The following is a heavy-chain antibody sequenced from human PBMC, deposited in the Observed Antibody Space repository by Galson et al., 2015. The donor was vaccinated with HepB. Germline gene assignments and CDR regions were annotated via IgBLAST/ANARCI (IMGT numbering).Heavy chain of an antibody. D-gene: IGHD2-2*02. J-gene: IGHJ3*02. V-gene: IGHV1-3*01. CDR2: INAGNGNT. CDR1: GYTFTSYA. Sequence: SVKVSCKASGYTFTSYAMHWVRQAPGQRLEWMGWINAGNGNTKYSQKFQGRVTITRDTSASTAYMELSSLRSEDTAVYYCAREYLFGGCSSTSCYTPFAFDIWGQGTMVTVSS. CDR3: AREYLFGGCSSTSCYTPFAFDI.